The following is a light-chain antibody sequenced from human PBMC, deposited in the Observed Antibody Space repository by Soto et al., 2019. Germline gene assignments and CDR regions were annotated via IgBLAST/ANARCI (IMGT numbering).Light chain of an antibody. V-gene: IGKV3-15*01. CDR2: GAS. Sequence: EIILTQSPATLSVSPGERATLSCRASQSVGSNLAWYQQKPGQAPRLLIYGASTRATGIPARFSGSGFGTEFTLTFSSLQSDDYAVYHCQQYTNWPLSFGGGTKVAIK. CDR1: QSVGSN. CDR3: QQYTNWPLS. J-gene: IGKJ4*01.